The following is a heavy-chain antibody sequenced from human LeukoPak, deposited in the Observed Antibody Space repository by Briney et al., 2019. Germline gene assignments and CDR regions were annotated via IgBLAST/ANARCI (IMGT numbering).Heavy chain of an antibody. CDR1: GGSISSSSYY. CDR3: XXXXREGMVRGGPIDY. Sequence: PSETLSLTCTVSGGSISSSSYYWGWIRQPPGKGLEWIGSIYYSGSTYYNPSLKSRVTISVDTSKNQFSLKLSPVTAADPAVYXXXXXXREGMVRGGPIDYWGQGTLVTVSS. V-gene: IGHV4-39*01. D-gene: IGHD3-10*01. CDR2: IYYSGST. J-gene: IGHJ4*02.